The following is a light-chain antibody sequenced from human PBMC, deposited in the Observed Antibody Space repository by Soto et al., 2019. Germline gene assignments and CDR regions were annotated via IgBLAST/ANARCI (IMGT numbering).Light chain of an antibody. J-gene: IGKJ2*01. V-gene: IGKV1-39*01. CDR3: QQSYTTPYT. CDR1: QNIGTY. CDR2: AAS. Sequence: DIPMTQSPSFLSASVGDRVTIACRASQNIGTYVNWYQHKPGKAPKLLIYAASSLHRGVPSRFSGSASGSLSSLIISGLQPDDFATYVCQQSYTTPYTFGQGTKVDIK.